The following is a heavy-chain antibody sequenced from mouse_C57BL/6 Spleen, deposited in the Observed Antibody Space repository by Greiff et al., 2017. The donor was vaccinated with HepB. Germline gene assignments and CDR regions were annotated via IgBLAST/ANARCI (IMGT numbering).Heavy chain of an antibody. D-gene: IGHD1-1*01. Sequence: VQLKESGPELVKPGASVKISCKASGYSFTGYYMNWVKQSPEKSLEWIGEINPSTGGTTYNQKFKAKATLTVDKSSSTTYMQLKSLTSEDSAVYYCAREDCGSSYAMDYWGQGTSVTVSS. V-gene: IGHV1-42*01. CDR1: GYSFTGYY. CDR2: INPSTGGT. CDR3: AREDCGSSYAMDY. J-gene: IGHJ4*01.